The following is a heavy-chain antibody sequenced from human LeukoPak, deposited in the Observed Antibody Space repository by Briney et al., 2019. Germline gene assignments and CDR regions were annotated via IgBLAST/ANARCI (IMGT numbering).Heavy chain of an antibody. Sequence: SETLSLTCAVYGGSFSGYYWSWIRQPPGKGLEWIGEINHSGSTNYNPSLKSRVTISVDTSKNQFPLKLSSVTAADTAVYYCARTTLLLRFGETNPYYFDYWGQGTLVTVSS. CDR3: ARTTLLLRFGETNPYYFDY. CDR1: GGSFSGYY. D-gene: IGHD3-10*01. CDR2: INHSGST. J-gene: IGHJ4*02. V-gene: IGHV4-34*01.